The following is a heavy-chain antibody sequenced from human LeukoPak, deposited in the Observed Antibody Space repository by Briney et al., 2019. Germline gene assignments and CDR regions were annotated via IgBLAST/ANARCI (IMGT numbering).Heavy chain of an antibody. CDR1: GFTFSSYE. V-gene: IGHV3-48*03. CDR2: ISSSGSTI. Sequence: GGSLRLSCAVSGFTFSSYEMNWVRQAPGKGLEWVSYISSSGSTIYYADSVKGRFTISRDNAKNSLYLQMNSLRAEDTAVYYCARDHSSGWCDYWGQGTLVTVSS. J-gene: IGHJ4*02. D-gene: IGHD6-19*01. CDR3: ARDHSSGWCDY.